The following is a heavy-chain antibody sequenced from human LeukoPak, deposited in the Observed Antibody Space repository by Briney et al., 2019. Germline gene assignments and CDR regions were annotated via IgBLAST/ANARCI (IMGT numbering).Heavy chain of an antibody. CDR1: GGSISSSSYY. CDR2: IYYSGST. CDR3: ARDLAYCGGDCYQPHAFDI. J-gene: IGHJ3*02. D-gene: IGHD2-21*02. Sequence: PSETLSLTCTVSGGSISSSSYYWGWIRQPPGKGLEWIGSIYYSGSTYYNPSLKSRVTISVDTSKNQFSLKLSSVTAADTAVYYCARDLAYCGGDCYQPHAFDIWGQGTMVTVSS. V-gene: IGHV4-39*07.